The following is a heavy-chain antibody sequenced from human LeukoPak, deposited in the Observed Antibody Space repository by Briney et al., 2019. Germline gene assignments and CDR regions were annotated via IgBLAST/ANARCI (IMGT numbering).Heavy chain of an antibody. D-gene: IGHD3-16*02. V-gene: IGHV1-46*01. J-gene: IGHJ4*02. CDR1: GYTFTSYY. CDR3: ARDVGVTFGGVIVV. Sequence: ASVKVSCKASGYTFTSYYIHWVRQAPGQGPEWMGIVDPTGGGPSYAQKFQVRVSMTTDTSTSTAYMELRSLRSDDTAVYYCARDVGVTFGGVIVVWGQGTLVTVSS. CDR2: VDPTGGGP.